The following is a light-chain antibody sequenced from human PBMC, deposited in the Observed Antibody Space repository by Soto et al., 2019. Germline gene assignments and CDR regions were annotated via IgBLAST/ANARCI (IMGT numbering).Light chain of an antibody. J-gene: IGKJ1*01. CDR3: QQYNSYSTWT. CDR2: DAS. V-gene: IGKV1-5*01. Sequence: DIQMTQSPSTLSASIGDRVTITCRASESIRTWLAWYQHKPGEAPKFLIYDASSLESGVPSRFSGSGSGTEFTLTISSLQPDDFATYYCQQYNSYSTWTFGQGTKVDIK. CDR1: ESIRTW.